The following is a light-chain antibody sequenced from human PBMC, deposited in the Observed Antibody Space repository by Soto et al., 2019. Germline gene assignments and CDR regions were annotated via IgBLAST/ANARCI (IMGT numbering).Light chain of an antibody. Sequence: EVVLTQSPDTLSLSPGERATLSCRASKSFSRSYLAWYQQKPGQAPRLLIYGASTRATGIPARFSGSGSGTEFTLTISSLQSEDFAVYYCQHYNYWPYTFGQGTKVDIK. J-gene: IGKJ2*01. CDR1: KSFSRSY. CDR2: GAS. CDR3: QHYNYWPYT. V-gene: IGKV3-15*01.